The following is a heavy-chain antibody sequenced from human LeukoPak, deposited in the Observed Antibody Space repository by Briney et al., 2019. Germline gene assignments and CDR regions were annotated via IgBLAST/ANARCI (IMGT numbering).Heavy chain of an antibody. Sequence: GWSLRLSCAASGFTFSSYAMSWVRQAPGKGLEWVSAISGSGGSTYYADSVKGRFTISRDNSKNTLYPQMNSLRAEDTAVYYCAKGLYSSGSDYYYGMDVWGQGTTVTVSS. J-gene: IGHJ6*02. CDR1: GFTFSSYA. V-gene: IGHV3-23*01. CDR2: ISGSGGST. CDR3: AKGLYSSGSDYYYGMDV. D-gene: IGHD6-19*01.